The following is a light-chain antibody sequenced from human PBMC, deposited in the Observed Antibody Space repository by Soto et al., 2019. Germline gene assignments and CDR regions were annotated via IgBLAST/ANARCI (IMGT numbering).Light chain of an antibody. Sequence: EIVMTQSPATLSVSPGERATLSCRASHSVSSNLAWYQQKPGQAPRLLIYGASTRATGIPARFSGSGSGTEFTLTISSLHSEDFAVYYCQHYNNWPRTFGQGTKVEIK. CDR3: QHYNNWPRT. CDR1: HSVSSN. V-gene: IGKV3-15*01. J-gene: IGKJ1*01. CDR2: GAS.